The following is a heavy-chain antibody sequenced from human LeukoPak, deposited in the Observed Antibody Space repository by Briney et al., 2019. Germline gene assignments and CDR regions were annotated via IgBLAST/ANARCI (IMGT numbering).Heavy chain of an antibody. CDR1: GFTFSSYA. D-gene: IGHD6-13*01. CDR3: AKRTSGSSWYSSDY. V-gene: IGHV3-23*01. J-gene: IGHJ4*02. Sequence: RTGGSLRLSCAASGFTFSSYAMSWVRQAPGKGLEWVSAISGTGGSTYYADSVKGRFTISRDNSKNTLYLQMNSLRAEDTAVYYCAKRTSGSSWYSSDYWGQGTLVTVSS. CDR2: ISGTGGST.